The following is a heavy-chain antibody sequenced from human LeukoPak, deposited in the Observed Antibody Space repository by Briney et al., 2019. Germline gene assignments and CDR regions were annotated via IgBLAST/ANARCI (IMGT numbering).Heavy chain of an antibody. CDR1: GFTFSSYG. V-gene: IGHV3-30*18. CDR3: AKASGSSWYFRIDY. D-gene: IGHD6-13*01. Sequence: GGSLRLSCAASGFTFSSYGMHWVRQAPGKGLEWVAVISYDGSNKYYADSVKGRFTISRGNSKNTLYLQMNSLRAEDTALYYCAKASGSSWYFRIDYWGQGTLVTVSS. CDR2: ISYDGSNK. J-gene: IGHJ4*02.